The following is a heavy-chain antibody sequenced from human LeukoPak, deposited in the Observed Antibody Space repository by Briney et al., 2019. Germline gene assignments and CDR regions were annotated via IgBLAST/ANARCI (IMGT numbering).Heavy chain of an antibody. CDR1: GGSISSGSYY. CDR2: IYTSGST. Sequence: SQTLSLTCTVSGGSISSGSYYWSWIRQPSGKGLEWIGRIYTSGSTNYNPSLKSRVTISVDTSKNQFSLKLSSVTAADTAVYYCAREIFGVAGLGYWGQGTLVTVSS. D-gene: IGHD3-3*01. CDR3: AREIFGVAGLGY. V-gene: IGHV4-61*02. J-gene: IGHJ4*02.